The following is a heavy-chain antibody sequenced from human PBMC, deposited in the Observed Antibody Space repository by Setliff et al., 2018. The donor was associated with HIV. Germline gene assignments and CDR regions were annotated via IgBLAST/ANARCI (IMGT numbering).Heavy chain of an antibody. CDR3: ARHPREEPQRNYKFVS. CDR1: GGSISNYY. CDR2: IYSTGYT. Sequence: SETLSLTCTVSGGSISNYYWSWIRQPPGRGLEWIGYIYSTGYTNYHPSLKTRATISLDTSKSQFSLRLTSVTATDTAIYYCARHPREEPQRNYKFVSWGQGTLVTVSS. J-gene: IGHJ4*02. V-gene: IGHV4-4*09. D-gene: IGHD1-7*01.